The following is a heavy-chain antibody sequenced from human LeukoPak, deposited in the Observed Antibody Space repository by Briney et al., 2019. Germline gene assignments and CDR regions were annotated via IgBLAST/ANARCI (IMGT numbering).Heavy chain of an antibody. CDR3: ARSIIAVAGAFDI. J-gene: IGHJ3*02. Sequence: SETLSLTCTVSGGSISSYYWSWIRQPPGKGLEWIGYIYTSGSTNYNPSLKSRVTISVDTSKNQFSLKLSSVTAADTAVYYCARSIIAVAGAFDIWRQGTMVTVSS. V-gene: IGHV4-4*09. CDR2: IYTSGST. CDR1: GGSISSYY. D-gene: IGHD6-19*01.